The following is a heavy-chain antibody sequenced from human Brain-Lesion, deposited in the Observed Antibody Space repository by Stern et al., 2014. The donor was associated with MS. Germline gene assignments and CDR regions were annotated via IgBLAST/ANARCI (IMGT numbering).Heavy chain of an antibody. J-gene: IGHJ6*02. CDR2: IFNSGST. D-gene: IGHD2-2*01. Sequence: VQLVESGPGLVKPSQTLSLSCTVSGGSISSGGYYWSWIRQPAGKGLEWIGRIFNSGSTSYNPFLQSRVTISIDTSKNQFSLRLNPMTAADTAVYYCARGRVVPGFQYYATDVWGQGTTVIVSS. CDR3: ARGRVVPGFQYYATDV. CDR1: GGSISSGGYY. V-gene: IGHV4-61*02.